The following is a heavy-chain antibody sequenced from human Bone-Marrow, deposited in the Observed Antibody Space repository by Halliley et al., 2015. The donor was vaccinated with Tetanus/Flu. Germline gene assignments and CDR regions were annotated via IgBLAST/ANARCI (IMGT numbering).Heavy chain of an antibody. J-gene: IGHJ3*02. Sequence: EVQLVQSGAEVKKPGESLKISCMGSGYIFTNYWIGWVRQMPGKGLEWIGIVYPDDSDIRYKPSFQGQVTISADKSSSTAYLQWTSLKASDTAMYYCARRIGPHFTDAFDMWGQGTKLTVSS. CDR3: ARRIGPHFTDAFDM. CDR2: VYPDDSDI. CDR1: GYIFTNYW. V-gene: IGHV5-51*03.